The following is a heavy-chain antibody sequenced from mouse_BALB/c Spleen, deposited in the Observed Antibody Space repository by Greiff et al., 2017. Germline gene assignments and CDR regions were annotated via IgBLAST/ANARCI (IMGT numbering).Heavy chain of an antibody. CDR2: IRLKSNNYAT. CDR1: GFTFSNYW. CDR3: TKGYDYDPFAY. J-gene: IGHJ3*01. D-gene: IGHD2-4*01. Sequence: EVKLVESGGGLVQPGGSMKLSCVASGFTFSNYWMNWVRQSPEKGLEWVAEIRLKSNNYATHYAESVKGRFTISRDDSKSSVYLQMNNLRAEDTGIYYCTKGYDYDPFAYWGQGTLVTVSA. V-gene: IGHV6-6*02.